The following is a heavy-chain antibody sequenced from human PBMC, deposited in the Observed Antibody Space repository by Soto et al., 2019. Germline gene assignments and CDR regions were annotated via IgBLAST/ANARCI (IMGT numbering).Heavy chain of an antibody. V-gene: IGHV4-39*01. D-gene: IGHD6-13*01. CDR2: IYYSGST. Sequence: SETLSLTCTVSGGSISSSSYYWGWIRQPPGKGLEWIGSIYYSGSTYYNPSLKSRVTISVDTSKNQFSLKLSSVTAADTAVYYCARLDEEAAGPNGAFDIWGQGTMVTVSS. CDR1: GGSISSSSYY. J-gene: IGHJ3*02. CDR3: ARLDEEAAGPNGAFDI.